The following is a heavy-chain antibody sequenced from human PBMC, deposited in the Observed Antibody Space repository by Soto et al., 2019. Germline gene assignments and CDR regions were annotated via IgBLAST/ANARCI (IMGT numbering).Heavy chain of an antibody. J-gene: IGHJ3*01. V-gene: IGHV3-48*01. CDR2: ISPSSSTI. CDR1: GFTFSNYG. CDR3: ARAYSSSSGKNAFDF. D-gene: IGHD6-13*01. Sequence: VQLVESGGGLVQPGGSLRLSCAASGFTFSNYGMNWVRQAPGKGLEWVSYISPSSSTIYYADSVKGRFTISRENAMNSLSLQMHSLRAEDTAIYYCARAYSSSSGKNAFDFWGQGTMVTVSS.